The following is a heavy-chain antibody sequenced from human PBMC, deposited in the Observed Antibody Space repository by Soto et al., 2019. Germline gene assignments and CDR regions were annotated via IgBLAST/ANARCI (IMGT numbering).Heavy chain of an antibody. V-gene: IGHV3-23*01. CDR1: GFTFSSYA. D-gene: IGHD2-15*01. CDR3: AKWAVVAGRGWFDP. Sequence: EVQLLESGGGLVQPGGSLRLSCAASGFTFSSYAMIWVRQAPGKGLEWISDISGSGGNTHYADSVKGRFTISRDNSNNMLDLQMNRLRAEDRAIYYCAKWAVVAGRGWFDPWGQGTLVTVSS. CDR2: ISGSGGNT. J-gene: IGHJ5*02.